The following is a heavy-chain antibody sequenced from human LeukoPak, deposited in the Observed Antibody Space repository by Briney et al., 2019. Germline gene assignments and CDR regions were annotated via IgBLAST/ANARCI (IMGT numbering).Heavy chain of an antibody. CDR1: GGTFSSYA. Sequence: VASVKVSCKASGGTFSSYAISWVRQAPAQGLEWMGGIIPIFGTANYAQKFQGRVTITADESTGTAYMELSSLRSEDTAVYYCAGRSGSYYNAPFDYWGQGTLVTVSS. J-gene: IGHJ4*02. D-gene: IGHD3-10*01. V-gene: IGHV1-69*01. CDR2: IIPIFGTA. CDR3: AGRSGSYYNAPFDY.